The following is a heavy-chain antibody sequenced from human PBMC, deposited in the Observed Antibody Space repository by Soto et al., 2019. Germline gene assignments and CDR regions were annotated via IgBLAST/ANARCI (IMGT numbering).Heavy chain of an antibody. Sequence: QVQLQQWGAGLLKPSETLSLTCAVYGGSFSGYYWSWVRQPPGKGLEWIGEISHRGSTNYNPCLKRLVTISVDTSKNKFSLKLSSVSAVETAVYYCARGLRTHLFDYWGQGTLVTVSS. V-gene: IGHV4-34*01. CDR2: ISHRGST. CDR1: GGSFSGYY. CDR3: ARGLRTHLFDY. J-gene: IGHJ4*02.